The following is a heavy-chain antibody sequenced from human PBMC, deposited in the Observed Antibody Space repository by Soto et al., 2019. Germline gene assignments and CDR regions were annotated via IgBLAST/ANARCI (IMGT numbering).Heavy chain of an antibody. CDR1: GFTFSSYS. V-gene: IGHV3-21*01. CDR3: ARGALWFGELLTHYYYGMDV. Sequence: GGSLRLSCAASGFTFSSYSMNWVRQAPGKGLEWVSSISSSSSYIYYADSVKGRFTISRDNAKNSLYLQMNSLRAEDTAVYYCARGALWFGELLTHYYYGMDVWGQGTTVTV. J-gene: IGHJ6*02. D-gene: IGHD3-10*01. CDR2: ISSSSSYI.